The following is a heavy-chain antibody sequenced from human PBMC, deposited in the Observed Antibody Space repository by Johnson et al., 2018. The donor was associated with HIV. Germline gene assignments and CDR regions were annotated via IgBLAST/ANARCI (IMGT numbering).Heavy chain of an antibody. V-gene: IGHV3-20*04. J-gene: IGHJ3*02. CDR3: AKPVVPAGDDLDMYEFAFYI. CDR2: INWNGGNI. CDR1: GFTFRDYY. Sequence: VQLVESGGGVVQPGGSLRLSCAASGFTFRDYYMSWIRQAPGKGLGWVAGINWNGGNIGYAESVKGRFSISRDNAKNSLFLQMNSLRVEDTAVYYCAKPVVPAGDDLDMYEFAFYIWGQGTMVTVSS. D-gene: IGHD2-2*01.